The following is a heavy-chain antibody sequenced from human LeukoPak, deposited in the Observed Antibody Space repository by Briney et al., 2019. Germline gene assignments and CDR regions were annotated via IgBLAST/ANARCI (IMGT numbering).Heavy chain of an antibody. Sequence: SETLSLTCTVSGGSISSGSYYWSWIRQPPGKGLEWIGSIYYSGSTYYNPSLKSRVTISVDTSKNQFSLKLSSVTAADTAVYYCARDGEAHWGQGTLVTVSS. CDR3: ARDGEAH. V-gene: IGHV4-39*07. CDR1: GGSISSGSYY. D-gene: IGHD7-27*01. CDR2: IYYSGST. J-gene: IGHJ4*02.